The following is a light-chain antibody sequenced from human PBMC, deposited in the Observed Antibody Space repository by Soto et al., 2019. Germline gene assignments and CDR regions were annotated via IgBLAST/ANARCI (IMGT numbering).Light chain of an antibody. V-gene: IGKV1-27*01. CDR1: QGIRNF. Sequence: DIQMTQSPTSLSASVGDRVTITCRASQGIRNFVAWYQQKPGKAPKLLIYAASTLKSGVPSRFSGSGSGTDFTLTINSLQPEDVATYSCQKYSSVPVFGPGTKGEI. CDR3: QKYSSVPV. CDR2: AAS. J-gene: IGKJ3*01.